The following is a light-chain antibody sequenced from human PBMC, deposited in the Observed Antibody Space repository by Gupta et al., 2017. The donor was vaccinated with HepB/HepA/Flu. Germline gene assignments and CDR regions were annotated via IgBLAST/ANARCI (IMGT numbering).Light chain of an antibody. J-gene: IGKJ2*01. Sequence: PGERATLSCRASQSVANYIAWYQQKPGQAPRLLIYDASNRASGTPARFSGSGYAKDFTLTSSRREHEAFALYYGQQRSTSHTFGQGTKVEIK. CDR3: QQRSTSHT. V-gene: IGKV3-11*01. CDR2: DAS. CDR1: QSVANY.